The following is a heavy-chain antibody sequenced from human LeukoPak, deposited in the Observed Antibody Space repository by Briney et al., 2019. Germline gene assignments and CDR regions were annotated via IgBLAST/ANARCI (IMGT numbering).Heavy chain of an antibody. Sequence: SVKVSCKASGYTFTGYYMHWVRQAPGLGLEWMGRIIPIFGTANYAQKFQGRVTITTDESTSTAYMELSSLRSEDTAVYYCARALYVHPGSGWRQWGQGTLVTVSS. D-gene: IGHD6-19*01. CDR2: IIPIFGTA. CDR3: ARALYVHPGSGWRQ. J-gene: IGHJ4*02. V-gene: IGHV1-69*05. CDR1: GYTFTGYY.